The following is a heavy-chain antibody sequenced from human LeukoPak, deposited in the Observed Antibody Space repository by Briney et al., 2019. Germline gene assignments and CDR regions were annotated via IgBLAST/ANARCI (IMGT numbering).Heavy chain of an antibody. V-gene: IGHV5-10-1*01. CDR2: IDHSDSYT. CDR1: GYSFTSHW. Sequence: GESLRISCKGSGYSFTSHWISWVRQMPGKGLEWMGRIDHSDSYTNYSPSFQGHVTISADKSISTAYLQWSSLKASDTAMYYCERRLRYPRWFDPWGEGTLVTVSS. CDR3: ERRLRYPRWFDP. D-gene: IGHD1-1*01. J-gene: IGHJ5*02.